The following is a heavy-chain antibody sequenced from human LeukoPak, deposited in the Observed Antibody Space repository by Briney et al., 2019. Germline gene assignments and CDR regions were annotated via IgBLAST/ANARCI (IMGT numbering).Heavy chain of an antibody. V-gene: IGHV1-69*13. CDR2: IIPNFGKA. Sequence: GASVTVSYKASVGTFNNYAISWVGQAPGQGREGMGGIIPNFGKANYAQKFQGRVTIPADESTSTAYMELSSLRSEDMAVYYCARAWLVSDYYYYGMDVWGQGTTVTVSS. D-gene: IGHD6-19*01. CDR3: ARAWLVSDYYYYGMDV. CDR1: VGTFNNYA. J-gene: IGHJ6*02.